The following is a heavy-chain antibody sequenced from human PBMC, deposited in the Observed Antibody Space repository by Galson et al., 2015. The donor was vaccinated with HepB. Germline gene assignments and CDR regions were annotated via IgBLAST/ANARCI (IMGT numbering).Heavy chain of an antibody. D-gene: IGHD3-10*01. CDR1: GDSVSSNSAA. CDR3: AREAAYYYGSGSYYPFDP. J-gene: IGHJ5*02. V-gene: IGHV6-1*01. Sequence: CAISGDSVSSNSAAWNWIRQSPSRGLEWLGRTYYRSKWYNDYAVSVKSRITINPDTSKNQFSLQLNSVTPEDTAVYYCAREAAYYYGSGSYYPFDPWGQGTLVTVSS. CDR2: TYYRSKWYN.